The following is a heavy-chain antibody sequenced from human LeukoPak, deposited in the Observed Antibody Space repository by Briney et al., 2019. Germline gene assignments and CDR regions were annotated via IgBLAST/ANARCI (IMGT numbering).Heavy chain of an antibody. D-gene: IGHD3-10*01. CDR1: GFTFSDYY. CDR2: ISSSSSI. V-gene: IGHV3-69-1*01. Sequence: PGGSLRLSCAASGFTFSDYYMSWIRQAPGKGLEWVSYISSSSSIYYADSVKGRFTISRDNAKNSLYLQMNSLRAEDTAVYYCARDRPGDYYYYMDVWGKGTTVTVSS. CDR3: ARDRPGDYYYYMDV. J-gene: IGHJ6*03.